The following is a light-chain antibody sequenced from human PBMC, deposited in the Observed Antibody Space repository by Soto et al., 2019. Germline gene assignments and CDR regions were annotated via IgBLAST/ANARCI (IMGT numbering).Light chain of an antibody. J-gene: IGLJ2*01. CDR1: KLGDKY. V-gene: IGLV3-1*01. Sequence: SYELTRPPSVSVSPGQTASITCSGDKLGDKYACWYQQKPGQSPVLVIYQDSKRPSGIPERFSGSNSGNTATLTISGTQAMDEADYYCQAWDSSTVVFGAGTTVTVL. CDR2: QDS. CDR3: QAWDSSTVV.